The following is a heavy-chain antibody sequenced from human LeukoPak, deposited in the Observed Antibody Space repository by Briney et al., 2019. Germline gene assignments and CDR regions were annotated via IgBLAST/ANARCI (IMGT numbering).Heavy chain of an antibody. Sequence: PGGSLRLSCAASGFTFDDYAMRWVRQAPGKGLEWVSLISGDGGSTYYADSVKGRFTISRDNAKNSLNLQMNSLRVEDTAVYYCARTYVWGIYRYLDYWGQGTLVT. D-gene: IGHD3-16*02. CDR2: ISGDGGST. V-gene: IGHV3-43*02. CDR1: GFTFDDYA. CDR3: ARTYVWGIYRYLDY. J-gene: IGHJ4*02.